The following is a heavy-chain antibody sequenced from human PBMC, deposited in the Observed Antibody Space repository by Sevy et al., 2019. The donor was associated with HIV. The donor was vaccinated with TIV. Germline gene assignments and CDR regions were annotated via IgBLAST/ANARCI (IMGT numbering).Heavy chain of an antibody. CDR2: ISAYNGNT. CDR1: GYTFTSYG. J-gene: IGHJ4*02. CDR3: ARDLSVVPAALGGFDY. V-gene: IGHV1-18*01. D-gene: IGHD2-2*01. Sequence: ASVKVSCKASGYTFTSYGISWVRQAPGQGLEWMGWISAYNGNTNYPEKLQGRVTMTTDTSTSTAYMELRSLRSDDTAVYYCARDLSVVPAALGGFDYWGQGTLVTVSS.